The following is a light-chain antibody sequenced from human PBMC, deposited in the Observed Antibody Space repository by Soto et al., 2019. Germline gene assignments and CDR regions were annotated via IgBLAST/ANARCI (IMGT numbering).Light chain of an antibody. CDR3: CSYAGSSTFV. Sequence: QSVLTQPASVSGSPGQSITISCTGTSSDVGSYNLVSWYQQHPGKAPKLMIYEGSKRPSGVSNRFSGSKSGNTASLTISGLQAEDEADYYCCSYAGSSTFVFGTGPHLTVL. CDR1: SSDVGSYNL. CDR2: EGS. J-gene: IGLJ1*01. V-gene: IGLV2-23*03.